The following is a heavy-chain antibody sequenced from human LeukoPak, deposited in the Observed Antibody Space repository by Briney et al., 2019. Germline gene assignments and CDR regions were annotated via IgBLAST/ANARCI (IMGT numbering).Heavy chain of an antibody. V-gene: IGHV4-39*07. CDR3: ARVTGYVMEDYFDY. D-gene: IGHD6-13*01. CDR2: IYYSGST. Sequence: PSETLSLTCTVSGGSIGSSSYYWGWIRQPPGKGLEWIGSIYYSGSTYYNPSLKSRVTISVDTSKNQFSLKLSSVTAADTAVYYCARVTGYVMEDYFDYWGPGTLVTVSS. J-gene: IGHJ4*02. CDR1: GGSIGSSSYY.